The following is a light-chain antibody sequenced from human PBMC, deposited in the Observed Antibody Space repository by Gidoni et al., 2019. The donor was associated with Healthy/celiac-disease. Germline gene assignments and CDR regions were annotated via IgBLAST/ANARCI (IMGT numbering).Light chain of an antibody. CDR3: LLSYSGARQV. Sequence: QAVVTQEPSLTVPPGGTVTLTCGSSTGAVTSGHYPYWFQQKPGQAPRTLIYDTSNKHSWTPARFSGSLLGGKAALTLSGAQPDDEADYYCLLSYSGARQVFGGGTKLTVL. J-gene: IGLJ2*01. V-gene: IGLV7-46*01. CDR2: DTS. CDR1: TGAVTSGHY.